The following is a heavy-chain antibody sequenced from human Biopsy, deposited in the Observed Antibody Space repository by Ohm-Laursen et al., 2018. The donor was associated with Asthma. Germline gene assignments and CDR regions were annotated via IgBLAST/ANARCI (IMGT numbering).Heavy chain of an antibody. Sequence: ESSVKVSCKASGDSFSNYAISWVRQAPGQGLEWMGGLIPVLGTPDHAQMFEGRVTITADESTSTAYMELSSLSSEDTAVYYCARCYSASDPIVYYYSGLEVWGQGTTVTVSS. J-gene: IGHJ6*02. CDR2: LIPVLGTP. CDR3: ARCYSASDPIVYYYSGLEV. V-gene: IGHV1-69*01. D-gene: IGHD5-12*01. CDR1: GDSFSNYA.